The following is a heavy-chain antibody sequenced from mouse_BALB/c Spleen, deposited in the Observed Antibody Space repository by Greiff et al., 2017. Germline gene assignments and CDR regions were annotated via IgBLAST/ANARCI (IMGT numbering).Heavy chain of an antibody. CDR2: ISSGGGST. J-gene: IGHJ2*01. Sequence: EVHLVESGGGLVKPGGSLKLSCAASGFAFSSYDMSWVRQTPEKRLEWVAYISSGGGSTYYPDTVKGRFTISRDNAKNTLYLQMSSLKSEDTAMYYCAKTARATNYFDYWGQGTTLTVSS. D-gene: IGHD3-2*01. V-gene: IGHV5-12-1*01. CDR3: AKTARATNYFDY. CDR1: GFAFSSYD.